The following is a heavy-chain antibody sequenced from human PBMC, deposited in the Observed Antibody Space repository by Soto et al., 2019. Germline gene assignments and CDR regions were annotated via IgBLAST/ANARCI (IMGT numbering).Heavy chain of an antibody. D-gene: IGHD2-15*01. V-gene: IGHV5-10-1*01. J-gene: IGHJ6*02. Sequence: GESLKISCKGSGYSFTIYWISWVRQMPGKGLEWMGRIDPSDSYTNYSPSFQGHVTISADKSISTAYLQWSSLKASDTAMYYCASRSGYCSGGSCYSVYYGMDVWGPGTTVTVSS. CDR1: GYSFTIYW. CDR3: ASRSGYCSGGSCYSVYYGMDV. CDR2: IDPSDSYT.